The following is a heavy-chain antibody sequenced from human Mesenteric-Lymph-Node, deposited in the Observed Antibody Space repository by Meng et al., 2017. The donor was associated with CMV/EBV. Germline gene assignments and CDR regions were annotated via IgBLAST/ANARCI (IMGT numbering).Heavy chain of an antibody. CDR2: IYSGAGST. CDR3: ARDTSYYDSSGYPY. CDR1: GFPFSSYA. D-gene: IGHD3-22*01. V-gene: IGHV3-23*03. Sequence: GESLKISCAASGFPFSSYAMSWVRQAPGKGLEWVSVIYSGAGSTYYADSVKGRFTISRDNSKNTVYLQMNSLRAEDTAVYYCARDTSYYDSSGYPYWGQGTLVTVSS. J-gene: IGHJ4*02.